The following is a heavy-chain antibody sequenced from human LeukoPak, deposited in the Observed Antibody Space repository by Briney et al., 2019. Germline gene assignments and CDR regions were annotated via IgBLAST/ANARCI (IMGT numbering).Heavy chain of an antibody. D-gene: IGHD6-13*01. J-gene: IGHJ4*02. V-gene: IGHV3-7*01. Sequence: GGSLRLSCAASEFIFSGYWMNWVRQAPGKGLEWVANIKQDGSEKQYVDSVRGRFTISRDNAKNSLYLQMNSLRVEDTAVYYCARDGYVGAADYWGQGTLVTVSS. CDR3: ARDGYVGAADY. CDR2: IKQDGSEK. CDR1: EFIFSGYW.